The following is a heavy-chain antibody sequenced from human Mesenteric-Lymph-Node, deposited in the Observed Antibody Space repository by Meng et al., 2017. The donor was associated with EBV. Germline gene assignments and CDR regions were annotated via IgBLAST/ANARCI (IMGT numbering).Heavy chain of an antibody. CDR2: ISPSGTT. CDR3: ARNSSVRGDDAFDI. Sequence: PQLRASALGLVQPLPPLSLTCAVSGGSISSGGYSWSWIRQPPGKGLDWIGYISPSGTTYYNPSLKSRVTISVDRAKNQFSLKLSSVTAADTAVYYCARNSSVRGDDAFDIWGQGTMDTVSS. CDR1: GGSISSGGYS. D-gene: IGHD3-10*01. J-gene: IGHJ3*02. V-gene: IGHV4-30-2*01.